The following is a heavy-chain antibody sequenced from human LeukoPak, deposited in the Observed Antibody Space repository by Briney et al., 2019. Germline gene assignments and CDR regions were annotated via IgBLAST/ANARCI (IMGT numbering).Heavy chain of an antibody. D-gene: IGHD5-18*01. V-gene: IGHV5-51*01. CDR3: ARQTAMGRSGDY. J-gene: IGHJ4*02. CDR1: GYSFTNYW. Sequence: GESLKISCKASGYSFTNYWIGWVRQMPGKVQEWMGIIDPSDSETRYTPSFQGQFTISVDKSLTTADLQWNSLKASDTAMYYCARQTAMGRSGDYWGQGTLVTVSS. CDR2: IDPSDSET.